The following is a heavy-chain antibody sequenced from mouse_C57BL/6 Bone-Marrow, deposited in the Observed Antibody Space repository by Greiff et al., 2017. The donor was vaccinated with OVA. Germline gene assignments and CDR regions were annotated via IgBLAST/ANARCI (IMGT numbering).Heavy chain of an antibody. V-gene: IGHV1-47*01. Sequence: QVQLQQSGAELVKPGASVKMSCKASGYTFTTYPIEWMKQNHGKSLEWIGNFHPYNDDTKYNEKFKGKATLTADKSSSTAYMELRSLTSEDSAVYFCARSYYGSSEDAMDYWGQGTSVTVSS. D-gene: IGHD1-1*01. CDR3: ARSYYGSSEDAMDY. J-gene: IGHJ4*01. CDR2: FHPYNDDT. CDR1: GYTFTTYP.